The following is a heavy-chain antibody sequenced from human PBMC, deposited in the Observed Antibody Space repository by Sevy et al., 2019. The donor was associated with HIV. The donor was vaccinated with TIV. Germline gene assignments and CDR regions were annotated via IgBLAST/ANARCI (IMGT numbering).Heavy chain of an antibody. J-gene: IGHJ4*02. CDR1: GFTFSKYS. CDR3: AREECTKYHDY. CDR2: LSFGCGEI. Sequence: GGSLRLSCAASGFTFSKYSMSWVRQPPGKGLEWVSTLSFGCGEINYADSVKGRFTISRDNSKSSVYLQMNNLRPEDTAVYYSAREECTKYHDYWGQGTLVTVSS. V-gene: IGHV3-23*01. D-gene: IGHD2-8*01.